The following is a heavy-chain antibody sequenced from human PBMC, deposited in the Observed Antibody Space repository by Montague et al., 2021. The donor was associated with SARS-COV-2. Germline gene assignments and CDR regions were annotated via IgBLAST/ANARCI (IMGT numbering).Heavy chain of an antibody. D-gene: IGHD3-22*01. CDR3: ARHGKTRIAMIVVVIGYFDY. CDR2: IYYSGST. J-gene: IGHJ4*02. Sequence: SETLSLTCTVSGGCISSSSYCWGWIRQPPGKGLEWIGSIYYSGSTYYNPSLKSRVTISVDTSKNQFSLKLSSVTAADTAVYYCARHGKTRIAMIVVVIGYFDYWGQGTLVTVSS. CDR1: GGCISSSSYC. V-gene: IGHV4-39*01.